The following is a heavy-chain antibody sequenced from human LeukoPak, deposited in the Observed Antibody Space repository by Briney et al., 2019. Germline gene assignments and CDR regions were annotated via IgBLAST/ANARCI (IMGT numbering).Heavy chain of an antibody. D-gene: IGHD4-17*01. CDR3: ARGQYDYGDPMDY. CDR1: GYTLTELS. CDR2: MNPNSGNT. V-gene: IGHV1-8*01. Sequence: GASVKVSCKVSGYTLTELSMHWVRQAPGKGLEWMGWMNPNSGNTGYAQKFQGRVTMTRNTSISTAYMELSSLRSEDTAVYYCARGQYDYGDPMDYWGQGTLVTVSS. J-gene: IGHJ4*02.